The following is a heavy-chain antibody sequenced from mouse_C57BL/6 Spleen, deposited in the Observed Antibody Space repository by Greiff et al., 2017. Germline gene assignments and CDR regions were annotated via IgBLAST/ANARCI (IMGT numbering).Heavy chain of an antibody. Sequence: EVKLMESGPGLVKPSQSLSLTCSVTGYSITSGYYWNWIRQFPGNKLEWMGYISYDGSNKYNPSLKNRISITRDTSKNQFFLKLNSVTTEDTATYYCARERWGYDLHAMDYWGQGTSVTVSS. CDR3: ARERWGYDLHAMDY. CDR1: GYSITSGYY. D-gene: IGHD2-3*01. V-gene: IGHV3-6*01. CDR2: ISYDGSN. J-gene: IGHJ4*01.